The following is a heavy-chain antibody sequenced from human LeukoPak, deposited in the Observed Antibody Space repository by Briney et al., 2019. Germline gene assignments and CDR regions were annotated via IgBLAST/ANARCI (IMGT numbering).Heavy chain of an antibody. Sequence: SETLSLTCEVSGGSFSGHLWTWIRQPPGKGLEWIGQINHIGDINYNASLGSRLTISVDTSKTQFSLKLTSLTAADTAVYYCARGWLQSPRRYYYYYMDVWGKGTTVTVSS. J-gene: IGHJ6*03. CDR2: INHIGDI. D-gene: IGHD5-24*01. CDR1: GGSFSGHL. V-gene: IGHV4-34*01. CDR3: ARGWLQSPRRYYYYYMDV.